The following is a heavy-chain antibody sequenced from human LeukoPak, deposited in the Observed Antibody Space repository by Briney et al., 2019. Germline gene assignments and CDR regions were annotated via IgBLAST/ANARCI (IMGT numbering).Heavy chain of an antibody. J-gene: IGHJ6*03. V-gene: IGHV4-59*01. CDR2: IYYSGST. CDR1: GGSISSYY. Sequence: SETLSLTCTVSGGSISSYYWSWIRQPPGKGLEWIGYIYYSGSTNYNPSLKSRVTISVDTSKNQFSLKLSSVTAADTAVYYCAGAPYYYYMDVWGKGTTVTVSS. CDR3: AGAPYYYYMDV.